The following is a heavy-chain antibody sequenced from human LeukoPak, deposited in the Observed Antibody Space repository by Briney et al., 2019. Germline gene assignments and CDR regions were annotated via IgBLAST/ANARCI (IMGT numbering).Heavy chain of an antibody. CDR3: ARGSSGSLPFDY. V-gene: IGHV4-4*07. J-gene: IGHJ4*02. CDR1: GGSISSYY. CDR2: IYTSGST. Sequence: SETLSLTCTVSGGSISSYYWSWIRQPAGKGLEWIGRIYTSGSTNYHPSLQSRVSMSVDTSRNQFSLQLSSVTAADTAVYYCARGSSGSLPFDYWGQGTLVTVSS. D-gene: IGHD3-22*01.